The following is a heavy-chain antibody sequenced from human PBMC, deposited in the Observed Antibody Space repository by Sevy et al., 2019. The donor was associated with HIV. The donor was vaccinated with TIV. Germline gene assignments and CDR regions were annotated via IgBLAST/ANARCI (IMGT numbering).Heavy chain of an antibody. V-gene: IGHV3-53*01. CDR3: ARGGAFDI. CDR2: IYSDGTT. D-gene: IGHD3-16*01. CDR1: GFTVRSNY. Sequence: GSLRLSCAASGFTVRSNYMNWVRQAPGKGLEWVSVIYSDGTTYYTDSVKGRFTISRDTSKNTLYLQMNSLRAEDTAVYYCARGGAFDIWGQGTMVTVSS. J-gene: IGHJ3*02.